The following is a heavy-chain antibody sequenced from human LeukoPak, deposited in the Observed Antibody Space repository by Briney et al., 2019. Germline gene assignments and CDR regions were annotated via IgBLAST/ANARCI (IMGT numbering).Heavy chain of an antibody. J-gene: IGHJ6*03. CDR3: ARDSIVRANIGNHMVL. CDR2: ISSSGSTI. D-gene: IGHD2-8*01. Sequence: GGSLRLSCAASGFTFSDYYMSWLRQAPGKGLEGGSYISSSGSTIYYADSVKGRFTISRDKAKNSLELQMHSLRAEDTAVYYCARDSIVRANIGNHMVLWPKGTTVTVPS. V-gene: IGHV3-11*01. CDR1: GFTFSDYY.